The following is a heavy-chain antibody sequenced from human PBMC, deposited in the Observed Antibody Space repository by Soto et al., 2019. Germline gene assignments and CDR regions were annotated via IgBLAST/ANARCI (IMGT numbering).Heavy chain of an antibody. CDR3: ARGGSESIAGRTYFTEY. Sequence: ASVKVSCKASGGTFSSYAISWVRQAPGQGLEWMGGTIPIIGTANYAQKFQGRVTITADESTSTAYMELSSLRSEDTAVYYCARGGSESIAGRTYFTEYWGKGNMVSVSS. J-gene: IGHJ4*01. V-gene: IGHV1-69*13. CDR2: TIPIIGTA. CDR1: GGTFSSYA. D-gene: IGHD6-6*01.